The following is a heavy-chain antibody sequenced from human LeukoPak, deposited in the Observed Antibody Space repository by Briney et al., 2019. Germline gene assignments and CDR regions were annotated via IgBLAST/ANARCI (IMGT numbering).Heavy chain of an antibody. Sequence: GGSLRLSCAASGFTFDAYGIHWVRQPPGNGLELVSAISGSGGSTYYADSVKGRFTISRDNAKNSLYLQMNSLRAEDTAVYYCAREGYYGSGSYSFGWFDPWGQGTLVTVSS. CDR2: ISGSGGST. CDR3: AREGYYGSGSYSFGWFDP. CDR1: GFTFDAYG. J-gene: IGHJ5*02. D-gene: IGHD3-10*01. V-gene: IGHV3-48*03.